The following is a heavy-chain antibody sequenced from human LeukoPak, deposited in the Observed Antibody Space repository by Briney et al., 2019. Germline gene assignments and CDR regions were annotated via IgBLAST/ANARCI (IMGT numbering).Heavy chain of an antibody. D-gene: IGHD2-21*01. CDR1: GGSISSFY. J-gene: IGHJ4*02. CDR3: ARQGGGYSFDY. CDR2: IYYSGST. Sequence: PSETLSLTCTVSGGSISSFYWSWIRQPPGKGLEWIGYIYYSGSTNYNPSLKSRVTISVDTSKNQFSLKLSSVTAADTAVYYCARQGGGYSFDYWGQGALVTVPS. V-gene: IGHV4-59*08.